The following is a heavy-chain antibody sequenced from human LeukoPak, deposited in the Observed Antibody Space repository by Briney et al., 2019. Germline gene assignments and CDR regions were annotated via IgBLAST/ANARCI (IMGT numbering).Heavy chain of an antibody. CDR1: GFTFSRYW. V-gene: IGHV3-74*01. CDR2: INSDGSST. D-gene: IGHD3-22*01. Sequence: GGSLRLSCAASGFTFSRYWMHWVRQAPGKGLVWVSRINSDGSSTSYADSVKGRFTISRDNAKNTLYLQMNSLRAEDTAVYYCARGGRFYYDSSGPSPYFDYWGQGTLVTVSS. CDR3: ARGGRFYYDSSGPSPYFDY. J-gene: IGHJ4*02.